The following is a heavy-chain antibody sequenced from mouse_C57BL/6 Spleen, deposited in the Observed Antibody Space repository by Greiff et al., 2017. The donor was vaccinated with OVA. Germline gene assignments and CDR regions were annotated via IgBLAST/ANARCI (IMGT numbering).Heavy chain of an antibody. J-gene: IGHJ1*03. D-gene: IGHD1-1*01. CDR2: IDPEDGET. CDR1: GFNIKDYY. CDR3: ARPDRGRSHWYFDV. Sequence: VQLQQSGAELVKPGASVKLSCTASGFNIKDYYMHWVKQRPEQGLEWIGRIDPEDGETKYAPKFKGKAPITADTSSNTAYLQLSSLTSEDTAVYYCARPDRGRSHWYFDVWGTGTTVTVSS. V-gene: IGHV14-2*01.